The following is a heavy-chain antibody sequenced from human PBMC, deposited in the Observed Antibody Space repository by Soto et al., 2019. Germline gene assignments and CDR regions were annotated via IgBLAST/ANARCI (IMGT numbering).Heavy chain of an antibody. CDR2: SSSSSSYT. CDR3: ARKKSQWLCSTYYFDY. J-gene: IGHJ4*02. CDR1: GFTFSDYY. V-gene: IGHV3-11*06. Sequence: PGASVRLSCAASGFTFSDYYMSRIRQAPGKGLEWVSFSSSSSSYTNYADSVKGRFTISRDNAKNSLYLQMNSLRAEDTAVYYCARKKSQWLCSTYYFDYWGQGTLVTVSS. D-gene: IGHD5-12*01.